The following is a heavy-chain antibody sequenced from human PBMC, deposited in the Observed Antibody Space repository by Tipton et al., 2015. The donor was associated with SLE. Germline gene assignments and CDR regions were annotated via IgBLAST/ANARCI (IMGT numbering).Heavy chain of an antibody. CDR3: ARGRRPTIRYFDGPKGAFFDS. CDR1: GGSFNGHY. CDR2: TNESGIT. D-gene: IGHD3-9*01. Sequence: TLSLTCAVYGGSFNGHYWNWFRQPPGKGLEWIGETNESGITHYNSSLKSRITISVDTSKNQFSLKLNSVTAVDTALYYCARGRRPTIRYFDGPKGAFFDSWGQGNLVTVSS. J-gene: IGHJ4*02. V-gene: IGHV4-34*01.